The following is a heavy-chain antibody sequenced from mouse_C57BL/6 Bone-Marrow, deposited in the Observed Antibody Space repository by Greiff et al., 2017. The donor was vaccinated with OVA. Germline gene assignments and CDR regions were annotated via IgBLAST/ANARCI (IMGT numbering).Heavy chain of an antibody. CDR3: ARSGDGYFAWFAY. D-gene: IGHD2-3*01. CDR2: IYPSSCNT. V-gene: IGHV1-81*01. CDR1: GYTFTSYG. J-gene: IGHJ3*01. Sequence: VQLQQSGAELARPVASVQLSCTASGYTFTSYGISWVKQSTGQGLEWIGEIYPSSCNTYYNEKIKGKATLTADKSSSTAYMELRRLTSEDSAVYFCARSGDGYFAWFAYWGQGTLVTVSA.